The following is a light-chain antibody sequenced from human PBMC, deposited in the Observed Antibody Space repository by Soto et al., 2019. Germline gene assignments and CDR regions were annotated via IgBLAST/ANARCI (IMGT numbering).Light chain of an antibody. V-gene: IGLV2-14*03. CDR1: GSDIGSYKY. J-gene: IGLJ1*01. CDR3: TSYAGNDNFV. CDR2: EVN. Sequence: QSVLTQPASVSGSPGHSITISCTGTGSDIGSYKYVSWYQQHPGKAPKLIIFEVNNRPSGVSDRSSGSKSGNTASLIISGLQAEDEADYYCTSYAGNDNFVFGTGTKVTVL.